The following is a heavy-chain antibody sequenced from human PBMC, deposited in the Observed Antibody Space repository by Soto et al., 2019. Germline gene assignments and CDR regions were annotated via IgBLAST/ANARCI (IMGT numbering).Heavy chain of an antibody. Sequence: LRLSCAGSGLTLRSYAMTWIRQTPEKGLEWVSTISGRSGVPSYADSVNGRFTVSRDNSKNTLYLQMNSLRPDDTAIYYCAKGGPFTGGFDPWGQGTLVTVSS. CDR2: ISGRSGVP. J-gene: IGHJ5*02. V-gene: IGHV3-23*01. CDR3: AKGGPFTGGFDP. CDR1: GLTLRSYA. D-gene: IGHD3-16*01.